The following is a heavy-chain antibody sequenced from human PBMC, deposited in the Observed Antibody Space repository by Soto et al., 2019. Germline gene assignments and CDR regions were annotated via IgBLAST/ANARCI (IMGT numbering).Heavy chain of an antibody. J-gene: IGHJ1*01. V-gene: IGHV3-30*18. CDR3: AKDVSGWFEYFQH. CDR1: GFTFSSYG. CDR2: ISYDGSNK. Sequence: QVQLVESGGGVVQPGRSLRLSCAASGFTFSSYGMHWVRQAPGKGLEWVAVISYDGSNKYYADSVKGRFTISRDNSKNTLYVQMNSLRGEDTAVYYCAKDVSGWFEYFQHWGQGTLVTVSS. D-gene: IGHD6-19*01.